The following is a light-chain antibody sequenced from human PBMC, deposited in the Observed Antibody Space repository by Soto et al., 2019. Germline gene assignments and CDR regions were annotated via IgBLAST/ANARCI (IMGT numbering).Light chain of an antibody. CDR2: DAS. V-gene: IGKV1-33*01. J-gene: IGKJ4*01. CDR1: QDIRNN. CDR3: QQYDSRPLT. Sequence: DIQMTQSPSSLSASLGDRVTITCQASQDIRNNLNWYQQKSGKAPNLLIYDASNLERGVPSRFSGSGSGTDFTLTISSLQPEDIALYYCQQYDSRPLTFGGGTKVDIK.